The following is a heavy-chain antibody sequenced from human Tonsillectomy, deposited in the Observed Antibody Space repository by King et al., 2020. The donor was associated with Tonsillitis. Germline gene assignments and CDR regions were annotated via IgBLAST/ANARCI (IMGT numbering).Heavy chain of an antibody. D-gene: IGHD4-23*01. Sequence: VQLVESGGVVVQPGGSLRLSCAASGFTFDDYPMHWVRQAPGKGLHWVSLISWDGDRTFYADSVKGRFTISRDNNKNSLYLQMNTLRTEDTAFYYCVKDGGDKGDSWGQGTLVTVSS. CDR2: ISWDGDRT. V-gene: IGHV3-43*01. CDR3: VKDGGDKGDS. J-gene: IGHJ5*01. CDR1: GFTFDDYP.